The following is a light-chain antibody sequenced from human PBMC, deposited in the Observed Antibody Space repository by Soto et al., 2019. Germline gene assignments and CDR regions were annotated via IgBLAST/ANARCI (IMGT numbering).Light chain of an antibody. CDR1: QYISSW. V-gene: IGKV1-5*03. CDR3: QQYESHSET. CDR2: KAS. Sequence: DIQMTQSPSTLSASVGDRVTITCRASQYISSWLAWYQQKPGKAPKILIYKASSLESGVPSRFSGSGSGTEFTLTISSLQPDDSATYYCQQYESHSETFGQGTKVDNK. J-gene: IGKJ1*01.